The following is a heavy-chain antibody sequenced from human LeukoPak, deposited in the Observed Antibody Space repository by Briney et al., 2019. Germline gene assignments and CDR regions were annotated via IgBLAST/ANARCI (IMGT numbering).Heavy chain of an antibody. J-gene: IGHJ4*02. CDR3: ARDGXLGSXVFDY. CDR2: ISSSGNT. CDR1: GASISGYF. D-gene: IGHD3-16*01. Sequence: PSETLSLTCTVSGASISGYFWSWIRQPPGKGLEWIGYISSSGNTNYNPSLKSRVTISVDTSKNRFSLKLSSVTAAYTAVFYCARDGXLGSXVFDYWGQGTLVTVSS. V-gene: IGHV4-59*01.